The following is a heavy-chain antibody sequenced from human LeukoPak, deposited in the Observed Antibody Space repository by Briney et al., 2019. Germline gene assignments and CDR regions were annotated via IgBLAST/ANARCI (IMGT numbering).Heavy chain of an antibody. CDR1: GGSISSYY. CDR3: ARVGYSSSWFYYYYMDV. V-gene: IGHV4-59*01. Sequence: MPSETLSRTCTVSGGSISSYYWSWIRQPPGKGLEGIGYIYYSGSTNYNPSLKSRVTISVDTSKNQFSLKLSSVTAADTAVYYCARVGYSSSWFYYYYMDVWGKGTMVTVSS. CDR2: IYYSGST. J-gene: IGHJ6*03. D-gene: IGHD6-13*01.